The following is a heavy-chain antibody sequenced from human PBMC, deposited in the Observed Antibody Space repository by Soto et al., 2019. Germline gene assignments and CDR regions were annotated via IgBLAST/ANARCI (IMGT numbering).Heavy chain of an antibody. D-gene: IGHD3-16*01. J-gene: IGHJ6*02. V-gene: IGHV1-18*01. CDR2: ISPYTGNT. Sequence: QVQLVQSGDEVKKPGGTVNVSCKASGYIFVNYGIAWVRQAPGQGLEWMGWISPYTGNTHSASKVQGRLTMTTDTSTSTAYMDLGSLTSDDTAMYYCVMVDNYVTPTPQDVWGQGTTVTVSS. CDR1: GYIFVNYG. CDR3: VMVDNYVTPTPQDV.